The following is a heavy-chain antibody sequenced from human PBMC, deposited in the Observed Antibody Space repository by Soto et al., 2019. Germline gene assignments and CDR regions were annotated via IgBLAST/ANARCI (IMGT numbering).Heavy chain of an antibody. Sequence: RLSGAASAFTFSSYWMTWVRQAPGKGLEWVASIKEDGSEKYYLDSVKGRFTISRDNAKNSLYLQMNSLRAEDTAVYYCARGIGGGSDRSPDPPFDDSGQRTIFTVSS. J-gene: IGHJ4*02. CDR3: ARGIGGGSDRSPDPPFDD. CDR1: AFTFSSYW. D-gene: IGHD3-16*02. CDR2: IKEDGSEK. V-gene: IGHV3-7*01.